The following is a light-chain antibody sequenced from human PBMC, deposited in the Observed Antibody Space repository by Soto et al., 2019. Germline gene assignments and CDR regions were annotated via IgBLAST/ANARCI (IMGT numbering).Light chain of an antibody. CDR3: QQYGSSPPT. J-gene: IGKJ1*01. Sequence: EIVLTQYPGTLSLSPGERATLSCRASQSVSSSYLAWYQQKPGQAPRLLIYGASSRATGIPDRFSGSGSGTHFTHTISRLEPEEFAVYYCQQYGSSPPTFGQGPKVEIK. CDR1: QSVSSSY. V-gene: IGKV3-20*01. CDR2: GAS.